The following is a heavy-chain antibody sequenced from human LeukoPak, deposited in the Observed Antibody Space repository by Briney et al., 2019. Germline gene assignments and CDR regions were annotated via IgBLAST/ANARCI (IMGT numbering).Heavy chain of an antibody. V-gene: IGHV3-23*01. Sequence: GGSLRLSCAASGFTFTSYGMNWVRQAPGKGLEWVSAISNSGDYTYYADSVKGRFTIFRDNPKNTLYLQMNSLRAEDTAVYHCARAYSGYDGADYWGQGTLVAVSS. CDR3: ARAYSGYDGADY. CDR2: ISNSGDYT. D-gene: IGHD5-12*01. CDR1: GFTFTSYG. J-gene: IGHJ4*02.